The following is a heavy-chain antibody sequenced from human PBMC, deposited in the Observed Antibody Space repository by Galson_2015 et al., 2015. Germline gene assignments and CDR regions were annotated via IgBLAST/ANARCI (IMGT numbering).Heavy chain of an antibody. Sequence: PALVTPTQTLTLTCTVSGFSLRNARMGVSWIRQPPGKALEWLAHIFSNDEKSYSTSLKSRLTISKDTSKSQVVLTMTNMDPVDTATYYCARIGTGSGASVFDYWGQGTLVTVSS. D-gene: IGHD1-7*01. CDR2: IFSNDEK. V-gene: IGHV2-26*01. J-gene: IGHJ4*02. CDR3: ARIGTGSGASVFDY. CDR1: GFSLRNARMG.